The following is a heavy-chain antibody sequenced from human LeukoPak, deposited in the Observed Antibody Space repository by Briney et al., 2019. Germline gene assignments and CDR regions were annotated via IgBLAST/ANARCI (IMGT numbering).Heavy chain of an antibody. CDR2: INSDGSST. Sequence: GGSLRLSCAASGFTCSSYWMHWVRQAPGKGLVWVSRINSDGSSTIYADSVKGRFTISRDNAKNTLYLQMNSLRAEDTAVYYCATLAYCGGDCYSGAFDIWGQGTMVTVSS. CDR3: ATLAYCGGDCYSGAFDI. J-gene: IGHJ3*02. CDR1: GFTCSSYW. V-gene: IGHV3-74*01. D-gene: IGHD2-21*01.